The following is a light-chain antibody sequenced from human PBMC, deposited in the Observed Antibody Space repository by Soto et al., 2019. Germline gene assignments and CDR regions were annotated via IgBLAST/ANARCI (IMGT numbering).Light chain of an antibody. J-gene: IGLJ1*01. CDR2: EVS. CDR3: SSYTGSSTLD. V-gene: IGLV2-14*01. Sequence: QSALTQPASVSGSPGQSITISCTGTSSDVGGYNYVSWYQQHPGKAPKLMIYEVSNRPSGVSNRFSGSKSGNTASLTISGLQADDQAHYYCSSYTGSSTLDFGTGTKLTVL. CDR1: SSDVGGYNY.